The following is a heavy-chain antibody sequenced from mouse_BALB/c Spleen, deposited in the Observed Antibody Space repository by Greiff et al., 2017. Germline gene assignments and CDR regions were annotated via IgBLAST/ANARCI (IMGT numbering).Heavy chain of an antibody. D-gene: IGHD2-2*01. CDR1: GFTFNTYA. Sequence: EVQGVESGGGLVQPKGSLKLSCAASGFTFNTYAMNWVRQAPGKGLEWVARIRSKSNNYATYYADSVKDRFTISRDDSQSMLYLQMNNLKTKDTAMYYCVRPVYYGYGEGYYAMDYWGQGTSVTVSS. J-gene: IGHJ4*01. CDR3: VRPVYYGYGEGYYAMDY. CDR2: IRSKSNNYAT. V-gene: IGHV10-1*02.